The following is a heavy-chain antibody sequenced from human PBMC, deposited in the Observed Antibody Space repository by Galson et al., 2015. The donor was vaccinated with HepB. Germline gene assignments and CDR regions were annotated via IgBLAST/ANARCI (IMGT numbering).Heavy chain of an antibody. J-gene: IGHJ3*02. V-gene: IGHV3-30*04. CDR3: ARGASSGSYETDAFDI. Sequence: SLRLSCAASGFTFSSYAMHWVRQAPGKGLEWVAVISYDGSNKYYADSVKGRFTISRDNSKNTLYLQMNSLRAEDTAVYSCARGASSGSYETDAFDIWGQGTMVTVSS. D-gene: IGHD3-10*01. CDR1: GFTFSSYA. CDR2: ISYDGSNK.